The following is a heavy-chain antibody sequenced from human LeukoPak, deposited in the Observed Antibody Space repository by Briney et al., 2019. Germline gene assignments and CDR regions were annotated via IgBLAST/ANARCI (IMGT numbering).Heavy chain of an antibody. Sequence: GESLRLSCAASGFTFSDYYMSWIRQAPGKGLEWVSYISGSTTYTTYADSVKGRFTISRDNAKNSLYLQMNSLRDEDTAVYYCARGWLSNTFDCWGQGTLVTVSS. CDR3: ARGWLSNTFDC. D-gene: IGHD6-19*01. CDR1: GFTFSDYY. CDR2: ISGSTTYT. V-gene: IGHV3-11*06. J-gene: IGHJ4*02.